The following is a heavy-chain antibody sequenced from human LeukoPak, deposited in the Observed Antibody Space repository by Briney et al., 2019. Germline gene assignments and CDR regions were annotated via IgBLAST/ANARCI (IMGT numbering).Heavy chain of an antibody. CDR2: INPSGGTI. Sequence: ASVKVSCKASGYTFTSHYMHWVRQAPGQGLEWMGIINPSGGTISYTQKFQGRVTMTRDTSTSTVYMELSSLRSEDTAVYFCARAEREYSRSSGAWGQGTLVTVSS. D-gene: IGHD6-6*01. V-gene: IGHV1-46*01. CDR1: GYTFTSHY. J-gene: IGHJ5*02. CDR3: ARAEREYSRSSGA.